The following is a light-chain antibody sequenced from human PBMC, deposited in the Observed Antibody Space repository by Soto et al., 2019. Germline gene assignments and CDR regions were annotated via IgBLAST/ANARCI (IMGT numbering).Light chain of an antibody. Sequence: EIVLTQSPGTLSLSPGERATLSCSASESVSSTDLAWYQQKPGQAPRLLIYGASSRATGVPDRFSGSGSGTDFTLTISRLEPEDFALYYCQQYGSSRTFGQGTKVEIK. CDR3: QQYGSSRT. CDR1: ESVSSTD. J-gene: IGKJ1*01. V-gene: IGKV3-20*01. CDR2: GAS.